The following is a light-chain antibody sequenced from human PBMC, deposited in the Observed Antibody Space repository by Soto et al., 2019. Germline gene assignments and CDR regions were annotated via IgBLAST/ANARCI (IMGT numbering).Light chain of an antibody. CDR2: GAS. CDR1: QSISGTY. J-gene: IGKJ1*01. Sequence: EIVMTQSPATLSVSPGGRATLSCRASQSISGTYLAWYQQKPGQAPRLLIYGASTRATGIPERFSGSGSGTEFTLTISSLQSEDFAVYYCQQYTNWPKTCGQGTKGDIK. V-gene: IGKV3D-15*01. CDR3: QQYTNWPKT.